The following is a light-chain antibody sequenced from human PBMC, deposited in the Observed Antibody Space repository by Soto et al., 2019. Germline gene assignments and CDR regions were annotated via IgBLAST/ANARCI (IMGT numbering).Light chain of an antibody. Sequence: VLTQSPGTPSLSPGESAALSCRASQPVSSNFLAWYQQKPGQAPRLLIYGVSSRASGIPDRFFGSGSGTDFTLTINRREPEDFAVYYCQQYANSPITFGQGTRLEIK. CDR1: QPVSSNF. J-gene: IGKJ5*01. V-gene: IGKV3-20*01. CDR2: GVS. CDR3: QQYANSPIT.